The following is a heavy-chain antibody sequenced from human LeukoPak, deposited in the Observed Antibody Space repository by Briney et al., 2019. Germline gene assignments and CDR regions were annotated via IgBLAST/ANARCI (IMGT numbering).Heavy chain of an antibody. J-gene: IGHJ2*01. CDR2: IFYSGNT. D-gene: IGHD6-13*01. Sequence: KPSETLSLTCTVSGGSISGYYWSWIRQPPGQGLEWIGYIFYSGNTNYNPTLKSRVTISVDPSENQFSLRLSSVTAADTAVYFCARQASWLPYFDLWGRGTLVAVSS. V-gene: IGHV4-59*08. CDR1: GGSISGYY. CDR3: ARQASWLPYFDL.